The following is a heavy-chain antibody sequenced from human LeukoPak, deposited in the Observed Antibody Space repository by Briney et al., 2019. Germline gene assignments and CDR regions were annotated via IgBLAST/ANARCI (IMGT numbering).Heavy chain of an antibody. CDR1: GDSVSSNSAA. Sequence: SQTLSLTCAISGDSVSSNSAAWNWIRQYPSRGLEWLGRTYYRSKWYNGYAVSVKSRITINPDTSKNQFSLQLNSVTPEDTAVYYCARSESQVTGLDWYFDLWGRGTLVTVSS. J-gene: IGHJ2*01. D-gene: IGHD7-27*01. V-gene: IGHV6-1*01. CDR3: ARSESQVTGLDWYFDL. CDR2: TYYRSKWYN.